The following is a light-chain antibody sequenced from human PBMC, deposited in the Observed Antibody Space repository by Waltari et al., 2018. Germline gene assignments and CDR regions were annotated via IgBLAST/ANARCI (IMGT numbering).Light chain of an antibody. CDR2: KGI. CDR3: SMYMGSGVWV. V-gene: IGLV8-61*01. CDR1: SGSVSSTSY. J-gene: IGLJ3*02. Sequence: QTVVTQEPSLSVSPGGTVTLTCALSSGSVSSTSYPTWYQQTPGQPPRTLVYKGISRSSGVPDRFSGSILGNTAALTITGAQADDESDDYCSMYMGSGVWVFGGGTKLTVL.